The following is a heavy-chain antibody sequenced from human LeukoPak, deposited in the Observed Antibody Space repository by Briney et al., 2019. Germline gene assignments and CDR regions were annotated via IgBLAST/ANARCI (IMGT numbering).Heavy chain of an antibody. D-gene: IGHD4-11*01. CDR1: GFTFSSYS. Sequence: PGGSLRLSCAASGFTFSSYSMNWVRQAPGKGLEWVSSISSSSSYIYYADSVKGRFTISRDNAKNSLYLQVNSLRAEDTAVYYCAREQDYSNHFDYWGQGTLVTVSS. CDR2: ISSSSSYI. V-gene: IGHV3-21*01. CDR3: AREQDYSNHFDY. J-gene: IGHJ4*02.